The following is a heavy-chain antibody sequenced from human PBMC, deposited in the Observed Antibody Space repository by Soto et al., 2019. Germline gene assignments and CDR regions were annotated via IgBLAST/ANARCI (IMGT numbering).Heavy chain of an antibody. CDR2: INDDNGNT. D-gene: IGHD3-16*01. J-gene: IGHJ4*02. CDR1: GYTFTNYA. V-gene: IGHV1-3*01. CDR3: ARGSTRATFYYFDY. Sequence: ASVKVSCKASGYTFTNYAMHWVRQAPGQRLEWMGWINDDNGNTKYSQKFQGRVTITRDTSASTAYMELSSLISEDTAVYYCARGSTRATFYYFDYWGQGTLVTVSS.